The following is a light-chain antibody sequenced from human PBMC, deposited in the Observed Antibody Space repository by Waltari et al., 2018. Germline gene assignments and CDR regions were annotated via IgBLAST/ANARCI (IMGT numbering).Light chain of an antibody. J-gene: IGKJ2*01. Sequence: DIQMTQSPTSLSASVGDRVTITCRASHGIGSWLAWYQQRPEGAPKSLIYAASNLESGVPSRFSGTGSGTDFTLTISSLQPEDLATYYCQQYNNWPYTFGQGTKLES. V-gene: IGKV1D-16*01. CDR2: AAS. CDR1: HGIGSW. CDR3: QQYNNWPYT.